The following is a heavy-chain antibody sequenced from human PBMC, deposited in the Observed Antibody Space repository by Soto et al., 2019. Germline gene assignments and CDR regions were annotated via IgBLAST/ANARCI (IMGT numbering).Heavy chain of an antibody. V-gene: IGHV4-59*01. Sequence: SETLSLTCTVSGDSMNSYYWTWIRQPPGKGLEWIGYIYNGGSTNHSPSLKNRVTMSVDTSKRQFSLQLTSVTAADTAVYYCARGSISNRRWFDPWGQGTLVTVSS. J-gene: IGHJ5*02. D-gene: IGHD1-20*01. CDR2: IYNGGST. CDR1: GDSMNSYY. CDR3: ARGSISNRRWFDP.